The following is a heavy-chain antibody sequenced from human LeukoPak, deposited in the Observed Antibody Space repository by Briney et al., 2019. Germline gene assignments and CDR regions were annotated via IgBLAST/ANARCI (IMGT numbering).Heavy chain of an antibody. CDR2: INHSGST. D-gene: IGHD6-13*01. Sequence: SETLSLTCAVYGGSFSGYYWSWIRQPPGKGLEWIGEINHSGSTNYNPSLKSRVTISVDTSKNRFSLKLSSVTAADTAVYYCARGPQQQLVLWLDPWGQGTLVTVSS. V-gene: IGHV4-34*01. J-gene: IGHJ5*02. CDR1: GGSFSGYY. CDR3: ARGPQQQLVLWLDP.